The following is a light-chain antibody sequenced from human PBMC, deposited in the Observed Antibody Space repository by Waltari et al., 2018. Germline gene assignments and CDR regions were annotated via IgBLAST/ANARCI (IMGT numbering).Light chain of an antibody. CDR2: KAS. V-gene: IGKV1-5*03. CDR3: HQSNNLPYT. CDR1: QSISSW. J-gene: IGKJ2*01. Sequence: TCRASQSISSWLAWYQQKPGKAPKLLIYKASSLESGVPSRFSGSGSGTDFTLTINSLEAEDAAAYYCHQSNNLPYTFGQGTKLEIK.